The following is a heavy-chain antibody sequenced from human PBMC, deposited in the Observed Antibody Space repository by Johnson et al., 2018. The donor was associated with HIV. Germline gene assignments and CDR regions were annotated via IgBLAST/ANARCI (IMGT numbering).Heavy chain of an antibody. Sequence: VQLVESGGGLVQPGGSLRLSCAASGFNVSSNYMSWVRQAPGKGLEWVSVIYSGGSTYYADSVKGRFTIPRDNSKNTLYLQMNSLRAEDTAVYYCASPDPNVVVTVGDVKDAFDIWGQGTMVTVSS. CDR2: IYSGGST. D-gene: IGHD2-21*02. V-gene: IGHV3-66*01. CDR1: GFNVSSNY. J-gene: IGHJ3*02. CDR3: ASPDPNVVVTVGDVKDAFDI.